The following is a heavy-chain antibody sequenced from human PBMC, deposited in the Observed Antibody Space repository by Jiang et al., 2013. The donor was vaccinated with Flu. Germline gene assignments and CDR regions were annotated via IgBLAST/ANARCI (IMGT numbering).Heavy chain of an antibody. CDR2: LLQWEH. V-gene: IGHV4-59*01. J-gene: IGHJ3*02. Sequence: GLVKPSETLSLTCTVSGGSISSYYWSWIRQPQEGTGVDWVYLLQWEHQLQPSLKSRVTISVDTSKNQFSLKLSSVTAADTAVYYCAGTTKATNAFDIWGQGTMVTVSS. CDR3: AGTTKATNAFDI. CDR1: GGSISSYY. D-gene: IGHD1-1*01.